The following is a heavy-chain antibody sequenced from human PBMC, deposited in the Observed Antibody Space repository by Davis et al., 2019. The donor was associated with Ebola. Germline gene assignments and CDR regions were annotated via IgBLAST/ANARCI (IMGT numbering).Heavy chain of an antibody. D-gene: IGHD6-6*01. V-gene: IGHV1-46*01. J-gene: IGHJ4*02. CDR2: INPSGGAR. CDR1: GYTFTNYY. Sequence: AASVKVSCKASGYTFTNYYIHWVRQAPGQGLEWMGMINPSGGARSNAQNFQGRITMTRDTSTSTVHMELSNLRSDDTAVYFCARLEGVAARPSDWGQGSLVTVSS. CDR3: ARLEGVAARPSD.